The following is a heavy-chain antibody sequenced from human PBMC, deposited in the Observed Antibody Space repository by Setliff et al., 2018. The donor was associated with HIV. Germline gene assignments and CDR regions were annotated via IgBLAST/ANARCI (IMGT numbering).Heavy chain of an antibody. V-gene: IGHV4-4*07. CDR1: GGSVSNYY. D-gene: IGHD4-17*01. CDR2: INTSGST. CDR3: ARRIYGNNPYFDY. Sequence: SETLSLTCTVSGGSVSNYYWTWIRQSAGKGLEWIGHINTSGSTKYNPPSKSRVTISEGTSENQFSLKLTSVTAADTAIYYCARRIYGNNPYFDYWSQGTLVTVSS. J-gene: IGHJ4*02.